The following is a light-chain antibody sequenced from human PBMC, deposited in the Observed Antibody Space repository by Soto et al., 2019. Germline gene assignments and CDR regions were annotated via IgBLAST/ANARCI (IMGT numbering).Light chain of an antibody. CDR3: QQRSNWPPEFT. CDR2: DAS. Sequence: EIVLAQSPATLSLSPGERASLSCRASQSISTYLAWYQHKPGQAPRLLIYDASSRATGIPARFSGSGSGTDFTLTISSLEPEDFAIYYCQQRSNWPPEFTFGPGTRVD. J-gene: IGKJ3*01. V-gene: IGKV3-11*01. CDR1: QSISTY.